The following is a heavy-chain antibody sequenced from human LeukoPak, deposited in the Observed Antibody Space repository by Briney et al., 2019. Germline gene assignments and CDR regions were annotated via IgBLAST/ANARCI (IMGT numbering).Heavy chain of an antibody. Sequence: GASVKVSCKASGYTFTGYYIDWVRQAPGQGLEWMGWITPNSGGTKYGQKFQGRVTMTRDTSISTAYMELSSLRSDDTAVYYCARVLRWNYVEDAFDIWGQGPMVTVSS. CDR1: GYTFTGYY. CDR2: ITPNSGGT. D-gene: IGHD1-7*01. J-gene: IGHJ3*02. V-gene: IGHV1-2*02. CDR3: ARVLRWNYVEDAFDI.